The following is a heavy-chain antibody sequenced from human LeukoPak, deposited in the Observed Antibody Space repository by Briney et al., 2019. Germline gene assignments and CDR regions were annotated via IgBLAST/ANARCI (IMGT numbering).Heavy chain of an antibody. J-gene: IGHJ3*02. V-gene: IGHV3-33*08. Sequence: GGSLRLSCAASGFTFDDYAMHWVRQAPGKGLEWVAVIWYDGSNKFYADSVRGRFTISRDNSKNTLYVQMNSLRAEDTAVYYCARGRGSGWYDAFDIWGQGTMVTVSS. CDR1: GFTFDDYA. CDR2: IWYDGSNK. D-gene: IGHD6-19*01. CDR3: ARGRGSGWYDAFDI.